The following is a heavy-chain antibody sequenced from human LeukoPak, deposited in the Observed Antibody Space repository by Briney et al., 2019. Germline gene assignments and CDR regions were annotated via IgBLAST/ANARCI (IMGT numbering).Heavy chain of an antibody. CDR1: GFTFSSYW. V-gene: IGHV3-7*01. CDR2: IKQDGSEK. D-gene: IGHD5-18*01. Sequence: GGSLRLSCAASGFTFSSYWMSWVRQAPGKGLEWVANIKQDGSEKYYVDSVKGRFTISRDNAKNSLYLQMNSLRAEDTAVYYCAVNSYDYSDDAFDIWGQGTMVTVSS. CDR3: AVNSYDYSDDAFDI. J-gene: IGHJ3*02.